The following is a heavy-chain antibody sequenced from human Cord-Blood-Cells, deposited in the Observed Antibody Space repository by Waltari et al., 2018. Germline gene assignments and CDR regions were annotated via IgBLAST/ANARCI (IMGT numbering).Heavy chain of an antibody. J-gene: IGHJ4*02. CDR1: GFTFSSYA. CDR2: IRYDGSNK. D-gene: IGHD2-8*01. CDR3: AKAMGGGFDY. Sequence: QVQLVESGGGVVQPGGSRRLSCAASGFTFSSYAMHWARQAPGKGLEWGAFIRYDGSNKYYADSVKGRFTISRDNSKNTLYLQMNSLRAEDTAVYYCAKAMGGGFDYWGQGTLVTVSS. V-gene: IGHV3-30*02.